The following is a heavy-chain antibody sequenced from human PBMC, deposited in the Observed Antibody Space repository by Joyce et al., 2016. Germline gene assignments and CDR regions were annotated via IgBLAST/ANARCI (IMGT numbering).Heavy chain of an antibody. V-gene: IGHV1-18*01. J-gene: IGHJ4*02. CDR1: GYTCTNFG. D-gene: IGHD3-22*01. Sequence: QVQVVQSGAEVKEPGASVKVSCKNSGYTCTNFGISWVRQAPGKGLECMGCSIAYNGNKNYAQKFQGRVTMTTDTSTSTAYMELRSLRSDDTAVYYCARDYYDSSSYPFDYWGQGTLVTVSS. CDR3: ARDYYDSSSYPFDY. CDR2: SIAYNGNK.